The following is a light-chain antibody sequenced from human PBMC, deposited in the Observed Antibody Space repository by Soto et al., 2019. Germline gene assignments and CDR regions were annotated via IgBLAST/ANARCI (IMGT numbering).Light chain of an antibody. CDR3: QQFHIYPGT. V-gene: IGKV1-5*03. CDR1: QTIDSW. Sequence: DIQMTQSPSTLSASVGDRVTITCRASQTIDSWLAWYQQRPGKPPNLLIYKASTLASGVPSRFSGSGSGTEFSLTTNSLQPDDFATYYCQQFHIYPGTFGQGTKVEIK. CDR2: KAS. J-gene: IGKJ1*01.